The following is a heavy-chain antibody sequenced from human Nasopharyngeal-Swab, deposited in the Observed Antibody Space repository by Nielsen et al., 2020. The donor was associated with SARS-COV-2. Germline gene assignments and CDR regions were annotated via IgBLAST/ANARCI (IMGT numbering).Heavy chain of an antibody. CDR3: ARPYYDSSGYDAWFDP. Sequence: SETLSLTCTVSGGSISSSSYYWGWIRQPPGKGLEWIWSIYYSGSTYYNPSLKSRVTISVDTSKNQFSLKLSSVTAADTAVYYCARPYYDSSGYDAWFDPWGQGTLVTVSS. V-gene: IGHV4-39*01. CDR1: GGSISSSSYY. CDR2: IYYSGST. J-gene: IGHJ5*02. D-gene: IGHD3-22*01.